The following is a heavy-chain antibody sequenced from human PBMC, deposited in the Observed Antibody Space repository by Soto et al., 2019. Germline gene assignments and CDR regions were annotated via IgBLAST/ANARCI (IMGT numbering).Heavy chain of an antibody. V-gene: IGHV2-5*02. CDR2: IYWDDDK. J-gene: IGHJ6*02. D-gene: IGHD2-15*01. Sequence: QITLKESGPTLVKPTQTLTLTCTFSGFSLSTSGVGVAWIRQPPGKALEWLALIYWDDDKRYRPSLETRLTITQDTSKHQVVLTMTNVDSVDTATYYCAYLPCSGGSCYWFSYSGMDVWGQGTTVIVSS. CDR1: GFSLSTSGVG. CDR3: AYLPCSGGSCYWFSYSGMDV.